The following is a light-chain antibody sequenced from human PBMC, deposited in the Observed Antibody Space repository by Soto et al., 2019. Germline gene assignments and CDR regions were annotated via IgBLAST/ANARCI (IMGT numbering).Light chain of an antibody. CDR1: SSDVGGYNS. CDR3: SSYAGSDNYVV. CDR2: EVS. J-gene: IGLJ2*01. V-gene: IGLV2-8*01. Sequence: QSALTQPPSASGSPGQSVTISCTGTSSDVGGYNSVSWYQQHPGKAPKLMIYEVSKRPSGVPDRFSGSKSGDTASLTVPGLQAEDEAEYYCSSYAGSDNYVVFGGGTKLTVL.